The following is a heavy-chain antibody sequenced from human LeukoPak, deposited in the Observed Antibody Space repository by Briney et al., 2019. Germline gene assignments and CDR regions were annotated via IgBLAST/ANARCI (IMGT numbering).Heavy chain of an antibody. CDR3: ARKVEGYNIDY. D-gene: IGHD5-24*01. Sequence: SETLSLTCTVSGGSISSSSYYWGWIRQPPGKGLEWIGSIYYSGSTYYNPSLKSRVTISVDTSKNQFSLKLSSVTAADTAVYYCARKVEGYNIDYWGQGTLVTVSS. J-gene: IGHJ4*02. CDR1: GGSISSSSYY. V-gene: IGHV4-39*07. CDR2: IYYSGST.